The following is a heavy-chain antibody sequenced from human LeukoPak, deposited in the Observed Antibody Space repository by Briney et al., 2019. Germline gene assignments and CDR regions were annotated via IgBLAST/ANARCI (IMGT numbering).Heavy chain of an antibody. Sequence: GGSLRLSCAASGFTFSSYSMNWVRQAPGKGLVWVSSISSSSSYIYYADSVKGRFTISRDNAKNSLYLQMNSLRAEDTAVYYCAREGDGYNSPFDFWGQGTLVTVSS. CDR1: GFTFSSYS. CDR3: AREGDGYNSPFDF. J-gene: IGHJ4*02. D-gene: IGHD5-24*01. CDR2: ISSSSSYI. V-gene: IGHV3-21*01.